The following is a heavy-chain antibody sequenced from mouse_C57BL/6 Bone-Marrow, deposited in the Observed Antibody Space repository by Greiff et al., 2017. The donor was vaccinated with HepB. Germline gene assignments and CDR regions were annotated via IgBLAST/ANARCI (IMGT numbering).Heavy chain of an antibody. CDR1: GYSFTDYN. D-gene: IGHD2-5*01. J-gene: IGHJ3*01. Sequence: EVQLQQSGPELVKPGASVKISCKASGYSFTDYNMNWVKQSNGKSLEWIGVINPNYGTTSYNQKFKGKATLSVDQSSSTAYMQLNSLTSEDSAVYYCARSRGISSNPTAWFAYWGQGTLVTVSA. V-gene: IGHV1-39*01. CDR3: ARSRGISSNPTAWFAY. CDR2: INPNYGTT.